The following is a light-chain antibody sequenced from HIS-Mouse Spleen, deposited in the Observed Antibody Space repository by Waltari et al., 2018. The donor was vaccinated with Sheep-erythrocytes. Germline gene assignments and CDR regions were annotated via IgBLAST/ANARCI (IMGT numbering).Light chain of an antibody. V-gene: IGLV2-8*01. CDR3: SSYAGSNNWV. Sequence: QSALTQPPSASGSPGPSVTISCTGTSSDVGGYTYVSWYQQHPGKAPKLMSYEVSKRPSGVPDRFSGSKSGNTASLTVSGLQAEDEADYYCSSYAGSNNWVFGGGTKLTVL. CDR1: SSDVGGYTY. CDR2: EVS. J-gene: IGLJ3*02.